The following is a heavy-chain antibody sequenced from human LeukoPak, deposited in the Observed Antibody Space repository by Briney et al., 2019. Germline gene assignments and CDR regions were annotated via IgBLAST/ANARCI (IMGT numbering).Heavy chain of an antibody. V-gene: IGHV1-2*02. J-gene: IGHJ4*02. D-gene: IGHD6-19*01. CDR2: IIPHSGDT. Sequence: ASVKVSCKASGYTFTGYYMQWVRQAPGQGLEWMGWIIPHSGDTTYAQKFQGRVTMTRDTSISTAYMELRRLTSGDTAVYYCARGFSSGLDYWGQGALVTASS. CDR3: ARGFSSGLDY. CDR1: GYTFTGYY.